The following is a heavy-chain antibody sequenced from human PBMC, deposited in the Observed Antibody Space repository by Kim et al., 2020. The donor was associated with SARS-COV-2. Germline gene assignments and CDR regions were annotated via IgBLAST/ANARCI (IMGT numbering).Heavy chain of an antibody. V-gene: IGHV3-53*01. CDR2: IYSGGST. CDR1: GFTVSSNY. J-gene: IGHJ4*02. CDR3: ASGPYYYDSSGYYPLGY. Sequence: GGSLRLSCAASGFTVSSNYMSWVRQAPGKGLEWVSVIYSGGSTYYADSVKGRFTISRDNSKNTLYLQMNSLRAEDTAVYYCASGPYYYDSSGYYPLGYWGQGTLVTVSS. D-gene: IGHD3-22*01.